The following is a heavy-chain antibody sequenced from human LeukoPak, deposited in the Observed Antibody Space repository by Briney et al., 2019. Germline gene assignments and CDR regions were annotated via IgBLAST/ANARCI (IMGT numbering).Heavy chain of an antibody. CDR3: ARARGVGETNWFDP. CDR1: GGSISSSSYY. CDR2: IYYSGST. V-gene: IGHV4-39*07. D-gene: IGHD3-16*01. Sequence: SETLSLTCTVSGGSISSSSYYWGWIRQPPGKGLEWIGSIYYSGSTYYNPSLKSRVTISVDTSKNQFSLKLSSVTAADTAVYYCARARGVGETNWFDPWGQGTLVTVSS. J-gene: IGHJ5*02.